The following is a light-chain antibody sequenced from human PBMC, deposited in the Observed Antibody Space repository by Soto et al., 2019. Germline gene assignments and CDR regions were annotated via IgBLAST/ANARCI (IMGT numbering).Light chain of an antibody. V-gene: IGKV3-15*01. J-gene: IGKJ1*01. CDR2: GAS. CDR3: QQYNNWPPWT. Sequence: EIVMTQSPATLSVSPGERATLSCRASQSVSSNLAWYQLKPGQAPRLLIHGASTRATGIPARFSGSGSGTEFTLTISSLQSEDFAVYYCQQYNNWPPWTFDQGTKVEIK. CDR1: QSVSSN.